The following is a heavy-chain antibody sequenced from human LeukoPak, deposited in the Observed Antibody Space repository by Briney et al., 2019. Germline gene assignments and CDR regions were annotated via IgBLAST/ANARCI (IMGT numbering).Heavy chain of an antibody. CDR3: ARDSITMVRGVIILTNWFDP. J-gene: IGHJ5*02. CDR2: ISAYNGNT. Sequence: ASVKVSCKASGYTFTSYGISWVRQAPGQGLEWMGWISAYNGNTNYAQKLQGRATMTTDTSTSTAYMELRSLRSHDTAVYYCARDSITMVRGVIILTNWFDPWGQGTLVTVSS. CDR1: GYTFTSYG. D-gene: IGHD3-10*01. V-gene: IGHV1-18*01.